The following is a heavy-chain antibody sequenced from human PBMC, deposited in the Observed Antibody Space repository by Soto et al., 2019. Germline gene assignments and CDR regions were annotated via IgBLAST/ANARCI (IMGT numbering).Heavy chain of an antibody. CDR3: ASSVTGWNNYFDY. Sequence: QVQLQESGPGLVKPSETLSLTCTVSGGSITNYHWSWIRQPPGKGLEGIGYIFYSGRTNYNPSLKRRVTILIDTSTNQFSLKLSSVTAADTAVYFCASSVTGWNNYFDYWGQGTLVTVSS. CDR2: IFYSGRT. CDR1: GGSITNYH. J-gene: IGHJ4*02. V-gene: IGHV4-59*08. D-gene: IGHD6-19*01.